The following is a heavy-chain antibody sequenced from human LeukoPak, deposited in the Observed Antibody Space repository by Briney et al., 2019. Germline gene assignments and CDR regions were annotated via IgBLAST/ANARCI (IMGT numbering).Heavy chain of an antibody. CDR1: AVSISSHY. D-gene: IGHD4-11*01. J-gene: IGHJ4*02. CDR3: ARENPYSRRQLDY. V-gene: IGHV4-59*11. CDR2: IYYSGTT. Sequence: SETLSLTCSVSAVSISSHYWTWLRQPPGKGLEWIGFIYYSGTTNHNPSLKSRVTISVDTSKNQFSLKLSSVTAADTAVYYCARENPYSRRQLDYWGQGTLVTVSS.